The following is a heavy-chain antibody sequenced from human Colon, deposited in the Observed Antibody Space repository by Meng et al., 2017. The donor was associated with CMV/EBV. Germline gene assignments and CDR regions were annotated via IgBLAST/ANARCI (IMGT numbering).Heavy chain of an antibody. D-gene: IGHD4-17*01. V-gene: IGHV3-23*01. Sequence: GESLKISCAASGFTFSTYAMTWVRQAPGKGLEWVSTISTSGGRTYYADSVKGWFTISRDNSKNTLVLQMDSLRAEDTATFYCARQGFGDYSYYFDHWGQGILVTVSS. CDR1: GFTFSTYA. J-gene: IGHJ4*02. CDR2: ISTSGGRT. CDR3: ARQGFGDYSYYFDH.